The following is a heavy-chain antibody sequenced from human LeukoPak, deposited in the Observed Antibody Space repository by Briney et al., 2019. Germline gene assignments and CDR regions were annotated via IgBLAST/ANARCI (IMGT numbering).Heavy chain of an antibody. CDR1: GFTFSSYA. V-gene: IGHV3-23*01. CDR2: ISGSGGST. Sequence: GGSLRLSCAASGFTFSSYAMRWVRQAPGKGLEWVSAISGSGGSTYYADSVKGRFTISRDNSKNTLYLQMNSLRAEDTAVYYCAKGLWVYGRGLYFDYWGQGTLVTVSS. J-gene: IGHJ4*02. CDR3: AKGLWVYGRGLYFDY. D-gene: IGHD2-8*01.